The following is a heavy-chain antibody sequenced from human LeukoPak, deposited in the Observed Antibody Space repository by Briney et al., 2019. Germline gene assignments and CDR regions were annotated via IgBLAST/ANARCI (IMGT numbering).Heavy chain of an antibody. CDR2: IYSGGST. V-gene: IGHV3-53*01. Sequence: GGSLRLSCAAFGFTVSSNYVSWVRQAPGKGLEWVSVIYSGGSTYYADSVKGRFTISRDNSKNTLYLQMNSLRAEDTAVYYCASPRRGDAFDIWGQGTMVTVSS. CDR3: ASPRRGDAFDI. J-gene: IGHJ3*02. CDR1: GFTVSSNY.